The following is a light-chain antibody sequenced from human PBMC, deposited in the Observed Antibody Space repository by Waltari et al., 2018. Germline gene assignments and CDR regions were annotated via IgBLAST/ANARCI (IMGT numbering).Light chain of an antibody. Sequence: TQSPSSLSASVGDRVTITCQASQDISNYLNWYQQKPGKAPKLLIYDASNLETGVPSRFSGSGSGTDFTFTISSLQPEDIETYYCQQYDNLPHFGGGTKVEIK. J-gene: IGKJ4*01. V-gene: IGKV1-33*01. CDR1: QDISNY. CDR2: DAS. CDR3: QQYDNLPH.